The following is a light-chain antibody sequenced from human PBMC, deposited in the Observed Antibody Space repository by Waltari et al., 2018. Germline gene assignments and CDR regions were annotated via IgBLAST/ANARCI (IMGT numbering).Light chain of an antibody. J-gene: IGKJ4*01. CDR1: QIISTW. V-gene: IGKV1-5*03. Sequence: DIQMTQSPSTMSASVGDRVTITCRASQIISTWLAWYQQKPGKAPKLLIYKASGLESGVPSRFSGSGSGTEFTLTISSLQPDDFATYYCQQYNDHPLTFGGGTKVEIK. CDR3: QQYNDHPLT. CDR2: KAS.